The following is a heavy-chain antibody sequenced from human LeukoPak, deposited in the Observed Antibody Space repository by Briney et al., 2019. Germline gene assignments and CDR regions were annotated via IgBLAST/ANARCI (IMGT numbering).Heavy chain of an antibody. J-gene: IGHJ4*02. V-gene: IGHV3-11*01. Sequence: GGSLRLSCAASGFSFSRYYMSWVRQTPGKALEWISYIPTSGISVHYADSVRGRFTASRDDAKNSLHLQMDSVRVEDTAVYYCTRAVGLGPGAHFDQWGQGALVIVSS. CDR1: GFSFSRYY. D-gene: IGHD1-26*01. CDR3: TRAVGLGPGAHFDQ. CDR2: IPTSGISV.